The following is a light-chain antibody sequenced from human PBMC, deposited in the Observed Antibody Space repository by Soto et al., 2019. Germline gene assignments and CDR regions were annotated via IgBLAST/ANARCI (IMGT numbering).Light chain of an antibody. CDR3: QQYNDWPPIT. V-gene: IGKV3-15*01. CDR1: QSVNNN. Sequence: ILMTQSPATLSVSPGETATLSCRASQSVNNNVAWYQQKPGQAPRLLIYYASTRATGIPPRFSGSRSGTEFTLTISSLQSEDFALYYCQQYNDWPPITFGQGTRLEIK. J-gene: IGKJ5*01. CDR2: YAS.